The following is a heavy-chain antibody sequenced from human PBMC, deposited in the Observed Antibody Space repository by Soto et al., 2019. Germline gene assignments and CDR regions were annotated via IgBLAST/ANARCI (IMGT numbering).Heavy chain of an antibody. CDR3: VCGGNFFVY. CDR2: INQDGSER. CDR1: GFTFSTYW. D-gene: IGHD3-16*01. J-gene: IGHJ4*02. Sequence: EVQLVESGGGLVQPGGSLRLPGAASGFTFSTYWWTWFRQPPGKGLEWVASINQDGSERYYVDSVRGRFTISRDNAKNSLYLQMNSLRAEDTAVYYCVCGGNFFVYWGQGTLVTVSP. V-gene: IGHV3-7*01.